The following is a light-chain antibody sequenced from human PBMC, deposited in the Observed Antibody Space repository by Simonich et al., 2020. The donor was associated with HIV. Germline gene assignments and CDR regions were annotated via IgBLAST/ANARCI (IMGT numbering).Light chain of an antibody. CDR1: QSISSNW. CDR2: KAS. Sequence: DLQLNPSPSPLSASVGDRVTIPCRASQSISSNWLAWYQQKPGKAPKLRIYKASNLETGVPSRFRGSGSGTEFTLTISSLQPDDFATYYCQQYNSYWWTFGQGTKVEIK. V-gene: IGKV1-5*03. J-gene: IGKJ1*01. CDR3: QQYNSYWWT.